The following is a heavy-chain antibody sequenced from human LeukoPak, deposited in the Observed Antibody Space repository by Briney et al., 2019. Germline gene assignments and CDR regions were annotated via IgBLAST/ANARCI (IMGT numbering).Heavy chain of an antibody. V-gene: IGHV1-69*05. Sequence: SVKVSCKASGSTFSSYAISWVRQAPGQGLEWMGGIIPIFGTANYAQKFQGRVTITTDESTSTAYMELSSLRSEDTAVYYCASWYYGSGSYYTPAKGSFDIWGQGTMVTVSS. CDR2: IIPIFGTA. J-gene: IGHJ3*02. CDR1: GSTFSSYA. CDR3: ASWYYGSGSYYTPAKGSFDI. D-gene: IGHD3-10*01.